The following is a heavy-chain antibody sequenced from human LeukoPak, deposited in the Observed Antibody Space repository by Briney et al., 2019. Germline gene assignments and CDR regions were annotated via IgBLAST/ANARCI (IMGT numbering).Heavy chain of an antibody. V-gene: IGHV4-34*01. J-gene: IGHJ4*02. CDR2: INHSGST. CDR3: ARNPTLLILFFDY. Sequence: SETLSLTCAVYGGSFSGYYWSWIRQPPGKGLDWIGEINHSGSTNYNPSLKSRVTISVDTSKNQFSLKLSSVTSADTAVYYCARNPTLLILFFDYWGQGTLVTVSS. CDR1: GGSFSGYY. D-gene: IGHD2-15*01.